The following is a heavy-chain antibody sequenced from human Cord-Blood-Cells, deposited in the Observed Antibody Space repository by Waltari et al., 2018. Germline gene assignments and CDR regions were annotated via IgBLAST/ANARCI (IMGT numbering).Heavy chain of an antibody. CDR1: GGSISSGAYY. D-gene: IGHD3-16*01. CDR3: ATGHRAGEFDY. J-gene: IGHJ4*02. Sequence: QVQLQESGPGLVKPSQTLSLTCPFSGGSISSGAYYWSWIRQPPGKGLEWIGYIYYSGSTYYNPSLKSRVTISVDTSKNQFSLKLSSVTAADTAVYYCATGHRAGEFDYWGQGTLVTVSS. CDR2: IYYSGST. V-gene: IGHV4-30-4*01.